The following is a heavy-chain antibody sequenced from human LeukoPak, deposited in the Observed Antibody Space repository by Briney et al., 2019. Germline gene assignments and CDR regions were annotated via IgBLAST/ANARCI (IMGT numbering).Heavy chain of an antibody. Sequence: PSETLSLTCTVSGGSISSGDYYWSWIRQHPGKGLEWIGYLYYSRSTYYNPSLKSRVTISVDTSKNQFSLKLSSVTAADTAVYYCVRDLLDTSMVHYWYFDLWGRGTLVTVSS. J-gene: IGHJ2*01. CDR1: GGSISSGDYY. D-gene: IGHD5-18*01. CDR2: LYYSRST. V-gene: IGHV4-31*03. CDR3: VRDLLDTSMVHYWYFDL.